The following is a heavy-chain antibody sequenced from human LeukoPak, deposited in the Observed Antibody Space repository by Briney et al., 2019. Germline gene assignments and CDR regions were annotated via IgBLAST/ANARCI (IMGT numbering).Heavy chain of an antibody. CDR1: GGSISSYY. CDR2: IYTSGST. CDR3: ARHRLDTDIVVVPAAMAPYYYYYYMDV. J-gene: IGHJ6*03. V-gene: IGHV4-4*09. D-gene: IGHD2-2*01. Sequence: SKTLSLTCTVSGGSISSYYWSWIRQPPGKGLEWIGYIYTSGSTNYNPSLKSRVTISVDTSKNQFSLKLSSVTAADTAVYYCARHRLDTDIVVVPAAMAPYYYYYYMDVWGKGTTVTVSS.